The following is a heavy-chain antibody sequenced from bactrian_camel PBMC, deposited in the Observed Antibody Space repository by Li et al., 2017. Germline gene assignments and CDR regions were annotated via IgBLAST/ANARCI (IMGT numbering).Heavy chain of an antibody. CDR2: ISTGGNT. CDR3: AVNRGLRRGRSCRDIGGY. CDR1: GFTFSNYH. V-gene: IGHV3S10*01. J-gene: IGHJ4*01. D-gene: IGHD5*01. Sequence: VQLVESGGGSVQPGGSLRLSCAASGFTFSNYHMTWARQAPGKGLERVSGISTGGNTYYADSVKGRFTISRDNAKNTLSLQLNSLKTDGTGMYYCAVNRGLRRGRSCRDIGGYWGQGTQVTVS.